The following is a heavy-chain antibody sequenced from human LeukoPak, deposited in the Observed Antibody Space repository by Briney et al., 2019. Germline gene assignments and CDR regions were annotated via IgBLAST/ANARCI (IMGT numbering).Heavy chain of an antibody. CDR1: GGSISSSSSYY. D-gene: IGHD6-13*01. J-gene: IGHJ4*02. V-gene: IGHV4-39*01. CDR2: MSNSGST. Sequence: SETLSLTCTVSGGSISSSSSYYWAWIRQPPGKGLEWIETMSNSGSTYYNPSLKSRVTISGGTSKNQFSLKLSSVTAADTAVCYCASRSQTAAGRGIVYWGQGTLVTVSS. CDR3: ASRSQTAAGRGIVY.